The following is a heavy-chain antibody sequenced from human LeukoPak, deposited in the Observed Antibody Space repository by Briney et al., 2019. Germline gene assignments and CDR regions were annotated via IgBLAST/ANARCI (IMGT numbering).Heavy chain of an antibody. D-gene: IGHD3-22*01. V-gene: IGHV1-18*01. J-gene: IGHJ6*03. CDR2: ISAYNGNT. Sequence: ASVKVSCKASGYTFTSYGISWVRQAPGQGLEWMGWISAYNGNTNYAQKFQGRVTMTRDTSISTAYMELSRLRSDDTAVYYCARTSQDYYDSSGYGYYYYMDVWGKGTTVTVSS. CDR3: ARTSQDYYDSSGYGYYYYMDV. CDR1: GYTFTSYG.